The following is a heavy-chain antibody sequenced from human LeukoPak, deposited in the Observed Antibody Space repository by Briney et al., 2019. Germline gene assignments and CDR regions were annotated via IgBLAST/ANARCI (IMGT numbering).Heavy chain of an antibody. CDR2: IIPIFGTA. D-gene: IGHD3-3*01. J-gene: IGHJ4*02. CDR1: RGTFSSYA. CDR3: ASTIFGVVIASV. Sequence: SVKVSCKASRGTFSSYAISWVRQAPGQGLEWMGRIIPIFGTANYAQKFQGRVTITTDESTSTAYMELSSLRSEDTAVYYCASTIFGVVIASVWGQGTLVTVSS. V-gene: IGHV1-69*05.